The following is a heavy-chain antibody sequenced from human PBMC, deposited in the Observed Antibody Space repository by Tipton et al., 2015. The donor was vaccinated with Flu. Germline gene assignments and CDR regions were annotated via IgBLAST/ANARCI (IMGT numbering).Heavy chain of an antibody. J-gene: IGHJ2*01. D-gene: IGHD1-14*01. CDR2: VYHSGYT. CDR3: ARDRSGISALETSGYPYWFFDL. Sequence: TLSLTCTVSGDSITSYYWSWIRQPPGKGLEWIGYVYHSGYTNYNPSLKSRVTMSLDRSKNQFSLKMFSVTAADSAVYYCARDRSGISALETSGYPYWFFDLWGRGNLVTVSS. CDR1: GDSITSYY. V-gene: IGHV4-59*01.